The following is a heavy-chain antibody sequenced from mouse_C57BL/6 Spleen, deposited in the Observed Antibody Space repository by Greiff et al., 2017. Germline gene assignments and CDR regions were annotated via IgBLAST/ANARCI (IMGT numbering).Heavy chain of an antibody. D-gene: IGHD2-5*01. CDR1: GYTFTSYD. J-gene: IGHJ4*01. CDR3: ARRGLGYYSKGYAMDY. Sequence: QVQLQQSGPELVKPGASVKLSCKASGYTFTSYDINWVKQRPGQGLEWIGWIYPRDGSTKYNEKFKGKATLTVDTSSSTAYMELHSLTSEDSAVYFCARRGLGYYSKGYAMDYWGQGTSVTVSS. V-gene: IGHV1-85*01. CDR2: IYPRDGST.